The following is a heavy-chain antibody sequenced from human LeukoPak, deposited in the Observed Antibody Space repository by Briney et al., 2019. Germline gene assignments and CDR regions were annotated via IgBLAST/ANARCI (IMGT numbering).Heavy chain of an antibody. V-gene: IGHV1-2*02. Sequence: ASVKVSCKASGYTFTGYYIHWVRQAPGQGLEWMGWINPNSGGTNNAQKFQGRVTMTRDTSISTAYMELSRLRSDDTAVYYCARVLFYSSGNKSNRVDYWGQGTLVTVSS. J-gene: IGHJ4*02. CDR1: GYTFTGYY. CDR3: ARVLFYSSGNKSNRVDY. CDR2: INPNSGGT. D-gene: IGHD6-19*01.